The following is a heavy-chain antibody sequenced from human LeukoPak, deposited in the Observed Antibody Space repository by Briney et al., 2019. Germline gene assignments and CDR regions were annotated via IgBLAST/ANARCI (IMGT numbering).Heavy chain of an antibody. CDR2: IRGSGGST. Sequence: GGSPRLSCATSGFSFSSYDMNWVRQAPGKGLEWVSAIRGSGGSTFYADSVKGRFTISRDNSKNTLNLQMNSLRAEDTAVYYCAKSQLVGATFALDIWGQGTMVTVSS. D-gene: IGHD1-26*01. J-gene: IGHJ3*02. CDR3: AKSQLVGATFALDI. CDR1: GFSFSSYD. V-gene: IGHV3-23*01.